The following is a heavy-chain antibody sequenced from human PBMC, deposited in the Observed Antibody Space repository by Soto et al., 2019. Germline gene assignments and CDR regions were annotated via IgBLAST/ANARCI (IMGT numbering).Heavy chain of an antibody. Sequence: QVQLVQSGAEVKKPGSSVKVSCKASGGTFSSYAISWVRQAPGQGLEWMGGIIPIFGTANYAQQFQGRVTITADESTSTAYMELSSLRSEDTAVYYCASRFDYYDSSGYYEFDYWGQGTLVTVSS. V-gene: IGHV1-69*12. CDR2: IIPIFGTA. J-gene: IGHJ4*02. D-gene: IGHD3-22*01. CDR3: ASRFDYYDSSGYYEFDY. CDR1: GGTFSSYA.